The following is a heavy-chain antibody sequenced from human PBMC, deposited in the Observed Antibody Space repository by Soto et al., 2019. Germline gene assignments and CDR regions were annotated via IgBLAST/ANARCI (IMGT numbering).Heavy chain of an antibody. D-gene: IGHD1-7*01. CDR1: GYSLPTHT. V-gene: IGHV1-3*01. J-gene: IGHJ4*02. Sequence: QVQLVQSGAEVKKPGASERISCKASGYSLPTHTIHWVRQAPGHRLEWMGWINAANGHTKYSQNFQKRVTISTDTSASTVYMNLTGLKSDDTAIYYCARAKGNYDSAPNDDWGQGTLVTVSS. CDR2: INAANGHT. CDR3: ARAKGNYDSAPNDD.